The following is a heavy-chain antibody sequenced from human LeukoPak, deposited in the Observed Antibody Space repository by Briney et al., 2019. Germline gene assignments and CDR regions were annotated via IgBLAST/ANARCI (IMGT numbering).Heavy chain of an antibody. V-gene: IGHV3-48*03. CDR2: ISSSGSTI. Sequence: PGGSLRLSCAASGFTFSSYEMNWVRQAPGKGLEWVSYISSSGSTIYYADSVKGRFTISRDNAKNSLYLQMNSLRAEDTAVYYCARDQGWHSSGSFDYWGQGTLVTVSS. D-gene: IGHD6-19*01. CDR3: ARDQGWHSSGSFDY. J-gene: IGHJ4*02. CDR1: GFTFSSYE.